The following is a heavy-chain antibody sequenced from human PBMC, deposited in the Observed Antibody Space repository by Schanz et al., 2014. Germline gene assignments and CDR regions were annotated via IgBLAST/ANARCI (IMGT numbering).Heavy chain of an antibody. CDR2: LSGSGGST. V-gene: IGHV3-23*04. CDR1: GFTFSSYS. CDR3: ARHYDDRRSYGSSYCVGDCTDV. D-gene: IGHD3-10*01. Sequence: EVQLVESGGGLVKPGGSLRLSCAASGFTFSSYSMNWVRQAPGKGLEWVSALSGSGGSTYYADSVKGRFTISRDNSENARNLQMNSLKGEDTAVYYCARHYDDRRSYGSSYCVGDCTDVWGHGTAVTVS. J-gene: IGHJ6*02.